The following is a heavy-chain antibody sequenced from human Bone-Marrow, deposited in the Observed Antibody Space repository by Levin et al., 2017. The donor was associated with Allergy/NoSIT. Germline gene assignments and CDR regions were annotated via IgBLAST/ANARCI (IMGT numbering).Heavy chain of an antibody. V-gene: IGHV3-23*01. CDR3: AKDVTYYYGSGSRDYFDY. D-gene: IGHD3-10*01. Sequence: PSASVKVSCAASGFTFSSYAMSWVRQAPGRGLEWVSAISGSGSSTYYADSVKGRFTISRDNSKNTLYLQMNSLRAEDTALYYCAKDVTYYYGSGSRDYFDYWGQGTLVTVSS. CDR2: ISGSGSST. CDR1: GFTFSSYA. J-gene: IGHJ4*02.